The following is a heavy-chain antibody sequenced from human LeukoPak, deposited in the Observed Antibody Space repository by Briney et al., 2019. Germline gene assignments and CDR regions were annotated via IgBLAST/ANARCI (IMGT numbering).Heavy chain of an antibody. CDR3: VRSGDTWAQTFDY. D-gene: IGHD2-21*02. Sequence: PGGSLRLSCAASGFTFSSYDMHWVRQATGKGLEWVSAIATAGDTYYPGSVKGRFTISRDNAKNSLYLQMNSLKTEDTAVYYCVRSGDTWAQTFDYWGQGILVTVSS. CDR1: GFTFSSYD. J-gene: IGHJ4*02. CDR2: IATAGDT. V-gene: IGHV3-13*01.